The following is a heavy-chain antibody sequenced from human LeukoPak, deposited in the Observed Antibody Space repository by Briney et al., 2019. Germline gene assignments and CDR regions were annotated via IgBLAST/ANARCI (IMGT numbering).Heavy chain of an antibody. Sequence: GDSLRLSCAASGFKFSNYWMHWVRHVPGKGLVWVSRINRDGGITTYADSVKGRFTISRDNAKNMLYLQLNSLRAEDTAVYYCISDSEGRSGGDYWGQGTLGTVSS. V-gene: IGHV3-74*03. D-gene: IGHD3-10*01. CDR2: INRDGGIT. J-gene: IGHJ4*02. CDR1: GFKFSNYW. CDR3: ISDSEGRSGGDY.